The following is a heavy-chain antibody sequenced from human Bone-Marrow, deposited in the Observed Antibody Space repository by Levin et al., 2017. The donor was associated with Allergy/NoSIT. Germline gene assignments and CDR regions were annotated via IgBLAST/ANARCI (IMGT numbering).Heavy chain of an antibody. CDR1: GFTFSSYS. CDR2: ISSTSSTI. V-gene: IGHV3-48*04. Sequence: PGGSLRLSCAASGFTFSSYSMNWVRQAPGKGLEWVSYISSTSSTIYYADSVKGRFAISRDNAKSSLYLQMNSLRAEDSAVYYCARDMYSAWTMISFDYWGQGTLVTVSS. CDR3: ARDMYSAWTMISFDY. J-gene: IGHJ4*02. D-gene: IGHD1-26*01.